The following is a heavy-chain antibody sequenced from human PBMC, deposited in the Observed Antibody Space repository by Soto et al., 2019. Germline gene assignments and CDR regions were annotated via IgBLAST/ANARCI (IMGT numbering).Heavy chain of an antibody. V-gene: IGHV4-30-4*01. CDR3: ARERSNSPDYFED. CDR1: GGSISSDDYY. Sequence: KTSETLSLTCTVSGGSISSDDYYWSWIRQPPGEGLEWIGYIYYTGRTHYNPSLKSRLTISIDTSKNQFSLRLSSVIAADTAVYYCARERSNSPDYFEDWGQGSLVTVSS. D-gene: IGHD6-6*01. CDR2: IYYTGRT. J-gene: IGHJ4*02.